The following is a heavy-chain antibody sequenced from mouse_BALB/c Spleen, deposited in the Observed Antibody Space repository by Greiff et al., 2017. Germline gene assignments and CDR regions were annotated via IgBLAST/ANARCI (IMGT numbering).Heavy chain of an antibody. CDR2: INPYNDGT. D-gene: IGHD2-1*01. CDR3: GRRFYGNYVEWFAY. Sequence: QLQQSGPELVKPGASVKMSCKASGYTFTSYVMHWVKQKPGQGLEWIGYINPYNDGTKYNEKFKGKATLTSDKSSSTAYMELSSLTSEDSAVYYCGRRFYGNYVEWFAYWGQGTLVTVSA. J-gene: IGHJ3*01. V-gene: IGHV1-14*01. CDR1: GYTFTSYV.